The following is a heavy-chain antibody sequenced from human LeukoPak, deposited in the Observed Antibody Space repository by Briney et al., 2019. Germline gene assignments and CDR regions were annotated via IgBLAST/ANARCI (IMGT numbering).Heavy chain of an antibody. V-gene: IGHV1-69*04. CDR2: IIPIFGIA. CDR3: ARDSDTVTREYYFDY. D-gene: IGHD4-11*01. CDR1: GGTFSSYA. J-gene: IGHJ4*02. Sequence: SVKVSCKASGGTFSSYAISWVRQAPGQGLEWMGRIIPIFGIANYAQKFQGRVTITADKSTSTAYMELSSLRSEDTAVYYCARDSDTVTREYYFDYWGQGILVTVSS.